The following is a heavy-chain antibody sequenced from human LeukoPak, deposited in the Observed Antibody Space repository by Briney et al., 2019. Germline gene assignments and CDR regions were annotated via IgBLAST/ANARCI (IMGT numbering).Heavy chain of an antibody. CDR2: ISGSGGST. V-gene: IGHV3-23*01. J-gene: IGHJ4*02. CDR3: ARTRYSSRFDDY. D-gene: IGHD6-13*01. CDR1: GFTFSSYA. Sequence: PGGSLRLSCAASGFTFSSYAMSWVRQAPGKWLEWVSAISGSGGSTYYADSVKGRFTISRDNSKNTLYLQMNSLRAEDTAVYYCARTRYSSRFDDYWGQGTLVTVSS.